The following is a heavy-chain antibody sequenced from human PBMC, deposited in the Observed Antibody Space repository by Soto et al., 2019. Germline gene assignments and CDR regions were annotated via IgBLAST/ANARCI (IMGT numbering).Heavy chain of an antibody. Sequence: GGSLRLSCAASGFTFSSYGMHWVRQAPGKGLEWVAVIWYDGSNKYYADSVKGRFTISRDNSKNTLYLQMNSLRAEDTAVYYCARGWIQLWHDALDIWGQGTIATDS. CDR1: GFTFSSYG. D-gene: IGHD5-18*01. V-gene: IGHV3-33*01. J-gene: IGHJ3*02. CDR2: IWYDGSNK. CDR3: ARGWIQLWHDALDI.